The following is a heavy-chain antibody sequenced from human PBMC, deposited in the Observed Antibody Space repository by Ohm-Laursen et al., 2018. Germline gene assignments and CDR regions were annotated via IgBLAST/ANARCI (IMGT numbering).Heavy chain of an antibody. J-gene: IGHJ4*02. Sequence: SLRLSCSAFGSTISNNYMNWVRQAPGKGLEWVSLIYSGGDMFYADSVKGRFTISKDKSKNTLYLQMNSLRVEDTAMYFCARDVPGIVASRGGGWGQGTPVTVSS. CDR2: IYSGGDM. CDR3: ARDVPGIVASRGGG. CDR1: GSTISNNY. V-gene: IGHV3-53*01. D-gene: IGHD3-16*01.